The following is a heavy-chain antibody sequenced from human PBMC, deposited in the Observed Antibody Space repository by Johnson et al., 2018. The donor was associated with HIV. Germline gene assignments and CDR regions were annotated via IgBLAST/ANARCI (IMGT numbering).Heavy chain of an antibody. Sequence: VQLVESGGGLVQPGGSLRLSCAASGFTVSSNYISWVRQAPGRGLEWVSLIYSDGSTYYADSVKGRFTISRDDSKNTLYLQMSSLRAEDTALYYCANYYDSSGYLNPDAFDIWGQGTMVTVSS. J-gene: IGHJ3*02. CDR2: IYSDGST. CDR3: ANYYDSSGYLNPDAFDI. D-gene: IGHD3-22*01. V-gene: IGHV3-66*02. CDR1: GFTVSSNY.